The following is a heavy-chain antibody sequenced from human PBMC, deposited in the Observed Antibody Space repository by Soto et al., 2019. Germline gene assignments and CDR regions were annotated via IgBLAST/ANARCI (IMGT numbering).Heavy chain of an antibody. CDR1: GGSRSRSY. V-gene: IGHV4-4*07. CDR3: AREYSSSAGRTVDI. Sequence: QVQRQESGPGLVKLSETLSLTCNVSGGSRSRSYWNWIRQPAGKGLEWIGRIYSRGNPNYNPSLKSRVTMAVDTSKSQVSLKLSSVAAAGTAVYDCAREYSSSAGRTVDIWGQGTMVTVSS. D-gene: IGHD6-6*01. CDR2: IYSRGNP. J-gene: IGHJ3*02.